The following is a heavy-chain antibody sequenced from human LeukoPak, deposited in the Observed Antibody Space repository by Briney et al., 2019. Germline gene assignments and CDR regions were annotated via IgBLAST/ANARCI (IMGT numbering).Heavy chain of an antibody. CDR2: ISSSGSTL. CDR1: GFTLSSYA. Sequence: GGSLRLSCAASGFTLSSYAMNWVRQAPAKGLQRISYISSSGSTLFYADSVNGRFTISRENSKNTLYLQMNSLRAEDTAVYYCTKGRSCTNSICHSWFPEIWAQGTMVTDSS. V-gene: IGHV3-48*03. CDR3: TKGRSCTNSICHSWFPEI. J-gene: IGHJ3*02. D-gene: IGHD2-8*01.